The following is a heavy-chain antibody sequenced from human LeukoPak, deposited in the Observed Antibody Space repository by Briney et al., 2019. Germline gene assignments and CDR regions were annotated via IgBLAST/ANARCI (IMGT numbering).Heavy chain of an antibody. J-gene: IGHJ4*02. CDR1: GFTFSVYW. D-gene: IGHD6-6*01. Sequence: GGSLRLSCAASGFTFSVYWMHWARQDPGKGLVWVSRIDSDGSNTIYADSAKGRFTISRDNSKNTLYLQMNSLRAEDTAVYYCAKDLVEYSTPECFDYWGQGTLVTVSS. CDR2: IDSDGSNT. CDR3: AKDLVEYSTPECFDY. V-gene: IGHV3-74*01.